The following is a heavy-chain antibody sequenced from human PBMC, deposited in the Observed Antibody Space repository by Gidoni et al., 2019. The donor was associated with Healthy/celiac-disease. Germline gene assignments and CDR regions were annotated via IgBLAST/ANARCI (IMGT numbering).Heavy chain of an antibody. CDR2: IYPGDSDT. V-gene: IGHV5-51*01. J-gene: IGHJ2*01. CDR3: ARLRRSSGYFDL. Sequence: EVHLVQSGAEVNKPGESLKLSCKGSGYSFTIYWIGWVLQMPGKGLEWMGIIYPGDSDTRYSPSFQGQVTISADKSISTAYLQWSSLKASDTAMYYCARLRRSSGYFDLWGRGTLVTVSS. D-gene: IGHD6-19*01. CDR1: GYSFTIYW.